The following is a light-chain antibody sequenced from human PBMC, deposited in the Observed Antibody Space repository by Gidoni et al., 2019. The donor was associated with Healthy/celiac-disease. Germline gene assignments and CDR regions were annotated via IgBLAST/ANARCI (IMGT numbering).Light chain of an antibody. Sequence: DIQLTQSPSFLSASVGDRVTITCWASQGISSYLAWYQQKPGKAPKLLIYAASTLQGGVPSRFSGSGSGTEFTLTISSLQPEDFATYYCQQLNSYPFGQGTKLEIK. J-gene: IGKJ2*01. CDR1: QGISSY. V-gene: IGKV1-9*01. CDR2: AAS. CDR3: QQLNSYP.